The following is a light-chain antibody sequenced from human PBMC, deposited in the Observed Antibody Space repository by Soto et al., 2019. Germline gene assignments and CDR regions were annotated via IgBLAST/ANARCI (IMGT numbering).Light chain of an antibody. J-gene: IGLJ3*02. CDR2: SNN. CDR1: TSNIGSNA. V-gene: IGLV1-44*01. CDR3: ATWDDSLKGWV. Sequence: QSVLTQPPSASGTPGQRVTISCSGSTSNIGSNAVDWYQQHPGTAPKVLIYSNNQRPSGVPDRIFGSRSVTSASLAITGLQSEDEADYYCATWDDSLKGWVFGGGTQLTVL.